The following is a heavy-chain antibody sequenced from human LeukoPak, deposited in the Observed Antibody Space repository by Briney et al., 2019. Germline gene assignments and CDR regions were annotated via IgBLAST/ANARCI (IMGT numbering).Heavy chain of an antibody. V-gene: IGHV6-1*01. Sequence: SQTLSLTCAITGDSVSSDSTAWNWIRLSPSRGLEWLGRTYYGSRWYNDYAASVKSRISINPDTSKNHFSLQLHSVTPEDTAVYYCARGKAAAGLHHWGQGSLVTVSS. J-gene: IGHJ1*01. CDR1: GDSVSSDSTA. CDR3: ARGKAAAGLHH. D-gene: IGHD6-13*01. CDR2: TYYGSRWYN.